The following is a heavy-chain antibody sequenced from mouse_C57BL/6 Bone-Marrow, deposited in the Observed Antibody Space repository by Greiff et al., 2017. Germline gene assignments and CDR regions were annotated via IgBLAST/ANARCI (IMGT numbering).Heavy chain of an antibody. V-gene: IGHV5-12*01. Sequence: EVQVVESGGGLVQPGGSLKLSCAASGFTFSDYYMYWVRQTPEKRLEWVAYISNGGGSTYYPDTVKGRFTISRDNAKNTLYLQMSRLKSEDTAMYYCARPLYYYGSSYYAMDYGGQGTSVTVSS. CDR1: GFTFSDYY. J-gene: IGHJ4*01. CDR3: ARPLYYYGSSYYAMDY. CDR2: ISNGGGST. D-gene: IGHD1-1*01.